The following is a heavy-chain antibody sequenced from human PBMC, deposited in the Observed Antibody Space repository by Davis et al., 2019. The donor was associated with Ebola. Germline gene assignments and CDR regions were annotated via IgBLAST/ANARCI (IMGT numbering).Heavy chain of an antibody. CDR2: INEDGRSI. J-gene: IGHJ4*02. CDR1: GFTFSSYW. CDR3: TTDCCGEAFDS. Sequence: GESLKISCAASGFTFSSYWMHWVRRAPGKGLVWVSRINEDGRSISYADSVKGRFTIFRDNAKNTLYLQMDSLTVDDTAVYYCTTDCCGEAFDSWGLGTLVIVSS. V-gene: IGHV3-74*01. D-gene: IGHD4-17*01.